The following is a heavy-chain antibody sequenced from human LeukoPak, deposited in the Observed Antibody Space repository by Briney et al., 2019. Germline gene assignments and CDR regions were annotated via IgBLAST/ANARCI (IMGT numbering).Heavy chain of an antibody. CDR2: INPNSGGT. CDR3: ARDMGCSSTSCLPPSDYYYYMDV. D-gene: IGHD2-2*01. J-gene: IGHJ6*03. V-gene: IGHV1-2*02. CDR1: GYTFTGYY. Sequence: ASVKVSCKASGYTFTGYYMHWVRQAPGQGLEWMGWINPNSGGTNYAQKFQGRVTMTRDTSISTAYMELSSLRSEDTAVYYCARDMGCSSTSCLPPSDYYYYMDVWGKGTTVTVSS.